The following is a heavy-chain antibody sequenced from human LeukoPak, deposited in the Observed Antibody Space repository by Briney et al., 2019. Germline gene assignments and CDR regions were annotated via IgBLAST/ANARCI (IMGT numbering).Heavy chain of an antibody. V-gene: IGHV4-4*07. Sequence: QPSETLSLTCTVSGGSINSYYWSWIRQPAGKGLEWIGRMYTSGSTNNNPSLKSRVTMSVDTSKNQFSLKLSSVTAADTAAYYCARDRGWDSNYHYYYMDVWGKGTTVTVSS. CDR1: GGSINSYY. CDR3: ARDRGWDSNYHYYYMDV. J-gene: IGHJ6*03. CDR2: MYTSGST. D-gene: IGHD6-19*01.